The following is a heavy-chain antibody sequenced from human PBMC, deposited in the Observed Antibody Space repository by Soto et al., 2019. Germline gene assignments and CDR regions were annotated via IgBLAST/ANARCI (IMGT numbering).Heavy chain of an antibody. J-gene: IGHJ4*02. D-gene: IGHD3-9*01. V-gene: IGHV3-23*01. CDR2: ISGSGGST. CDR1: GFTFSSYA. Sequence: PGGSLRLSCAASGFTFSSYAMSWVRQAPGKGLEWVSAISGSGGSTYYADSVKARFTISRDNSKNTLYLQMNSLRAEDTAVYYCAKDLVLRYFDWLPQYFDYWGQGTLVTVSS. CDR3: AKDLVLRYFDWLPQYFDY.